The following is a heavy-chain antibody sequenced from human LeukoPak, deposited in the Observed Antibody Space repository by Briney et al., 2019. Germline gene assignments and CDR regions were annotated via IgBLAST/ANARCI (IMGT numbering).Heavy chain of an antibody. CDR2: LNPNSGDT. V-gene: IGHV1-2*02. J-gene: IGHJ5*02. D-gene: IGHD3-10*01. CDR1: GYTFTGSY. CDR3: ARDGRGSRSSWFDP. Sequence: ASVKVSCKASGYTFTGSYLHWVRQAPGQGLEWMGWLNPNSGDTKDALKFQGRVTMTRDTSINTAYMELRRLTSDDTAVYYCARDGRGSRSSWFDPWGQGTLVIVSS.